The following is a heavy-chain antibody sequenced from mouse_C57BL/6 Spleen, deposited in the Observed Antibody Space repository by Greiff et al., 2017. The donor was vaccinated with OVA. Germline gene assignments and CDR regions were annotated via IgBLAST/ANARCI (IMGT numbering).Heavy chain of an antibody. CDR1: GFTFSDYY. CDR2: ISNGGGST. Sequence: EVKLVESGGGLVQPGGSLKLSCAASGFTFSDYYMYWVRQTPEKRLEWVAYISNGGGSTYYPDTVKGRFTISRDNAKNTLYLQMSRLKSEDTAMYYCARQSVYDGYYGDAMDYWGQGTSVTVSS. CDR3: ARQSVYDGYYGDAMDY. D-gene: IGHD2-3*01. V-gene: IGHV5-12*01. J-gene: IGHJ4*01.